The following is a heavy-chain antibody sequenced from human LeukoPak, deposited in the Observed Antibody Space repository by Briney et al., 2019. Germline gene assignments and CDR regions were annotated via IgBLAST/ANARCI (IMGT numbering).Heavy chain of an antibody. CDR1: GGSISSYY. CDR3: ASARWDS. V-gene: IGHV4-59*12. Sequence: SETLSLTCTVSGGSISSYYWGWIRQPPGKGLEWIGEVYHSGSTNYNPSLKSRVTISVDKSKNLFSLKLTSVTAADTAMYYCASARWDSWGQGTLVTVSS. CDR2: VYHSGST. J-gene: IGHJ4*02. D-gene: IGHD5-24*01.